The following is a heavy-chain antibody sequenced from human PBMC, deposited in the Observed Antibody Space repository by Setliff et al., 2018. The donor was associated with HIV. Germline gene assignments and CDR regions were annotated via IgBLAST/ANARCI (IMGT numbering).Heavy chain of an antibody. Sequence: SETLSLTCTVPGGSINRSNYYWGWIRQPPGKGLEWIGTISYTGSTYFDPSLKSRVTISLDTSKNQFFLKLSSVTAPDTAIYYCARQTWEYYDTLTGYYRSPKNFDSWGQGTLVTVSS. CDR1: GGSINRSNYY. V-gene: IGHV4-39*01. J-gene: IGHJ4*02. D-gene: IGHD3-9*01. CDR3: ARQTWEYYDTLTGYYRSPKNFDS. CDR2: ISYTGST.